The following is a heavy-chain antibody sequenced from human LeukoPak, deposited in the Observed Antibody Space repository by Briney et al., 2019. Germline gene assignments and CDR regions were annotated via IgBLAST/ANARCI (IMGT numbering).Heavy chain of an antibody. CDR1: GFSFSSYW. D-gene: IGHD3-22*01. CDR3: ARDANYHVSSDYYDAFDI. J-gene: IGHJ3*02. CDR2: IRGDESRK. V-gene: IGHV3-7*01. Sequence: GGSLRLSCAASGFSFSSYWMTWLRQAPGKGLEWVANIRGDESRKYYLDSVTGRFTISRDNAKNSLYLQMNSLRAEDTAVYYCARDANYHVSSDYYDAFDIWGQGSMVTVSS.